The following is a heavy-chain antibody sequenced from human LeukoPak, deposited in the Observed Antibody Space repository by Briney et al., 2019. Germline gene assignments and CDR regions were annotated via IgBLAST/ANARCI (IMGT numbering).Heavy chain of an antibody. J-gene: IGHJ4*02. Sequence: SETLSLTCAVSGGAISSSNWSRCVRQPPGKGLEWIGEIYHSGSTNYNPSLKSRVTISVDKSKNQFSLKLSSVTAADTAVYYCARVRYYYDSSGPGLFDYWGQGTLVTVSS. D-gene: IGHD3-22*01. V-gene: IGHV4-4*02. CDR3: ARVRYYYDSSGPGLFDY. CDR1: GGAISSSNW. CDR2: IYHSGST.